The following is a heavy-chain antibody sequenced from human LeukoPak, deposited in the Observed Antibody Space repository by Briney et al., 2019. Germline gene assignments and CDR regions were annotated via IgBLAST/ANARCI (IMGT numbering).Heavy chain of an antibody. J-gene: IGHJ6*03. CDR3: ARINYDFPLYYMDV. D-gene: IGHD3-3*01. CDR1: GYTFTGYY. Sequence: ASVKVSCKASGYTFTGYYMHWVRQAPGQGLEWMGWINPNSGGTNYAQKFQGRVTMTRDTSISTAYMELSRLRSDDTAVYYRARINYDFPLYYMDVWGKGTTVTVSS. CDR2: INPNSGGT. V-gene: IGHV1-2*02.